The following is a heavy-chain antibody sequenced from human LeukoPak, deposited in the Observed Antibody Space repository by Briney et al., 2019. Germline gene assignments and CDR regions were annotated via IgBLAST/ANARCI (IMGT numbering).Heavy chain of an antibody. V-gene: IGHV4-59*01. D-gene: IGHD4-17*01. CDR2: IYYSGST. J-gene: IGHJ5*02. CDR1: GGSISSYY. Sequence: PSETLSLTCTVSGGSISSYYWGWVRQPPGKGLEWIGYIYYSGSTNYNPSLKSRVTISVDTSKNQFSLKLSSVTAADAAVYYCARDPDGDWGWFDPWGQGTLVTVSS. CDR3: ARDPDGDWGWFDP.